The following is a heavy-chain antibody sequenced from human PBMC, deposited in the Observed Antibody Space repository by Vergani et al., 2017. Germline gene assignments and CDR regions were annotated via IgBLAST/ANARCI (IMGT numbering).Heavy chain of an antibody. CDR3: ARHGGGYSYGYQDAFDI. CDR2: IDPSDSYT. CDR1: GYSFTSYW. Sequence: VQLVQSGADVKKPGESLRVSCKGSGYSFTSYWITWVRQMPGKGLEWMARIDPSDSYTNYSPSFQGHVTISADKSIRTAYLQWSSLKASDTAMYYCARHGGGYSYGYQDAFDIWGQGTVVTVSS. J-gene: IGHJ3*02. V-gene: IGHV5-10-1*03. D-gene: IGHD5-18*01.